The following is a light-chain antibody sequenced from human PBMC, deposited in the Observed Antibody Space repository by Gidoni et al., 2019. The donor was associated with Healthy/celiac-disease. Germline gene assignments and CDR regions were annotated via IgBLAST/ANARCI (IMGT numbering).Light chain of an antibody. CDR2: GAS. J-gene: IGKJ2*01. CDR3: QQYGSSPYT. V-gene: IGKV3-20*01. CDR1: QSVSNNY. Sequence: EIVLTQSPGTLSLSPGERATLTRRASQSVSNNYLAWYQQKPGQAPRLLIYGASSRATGIPDRIRGSGSGTDFTLTISRLEPEDFALYYCQQYGSSPYTFXQXTKLXIK.